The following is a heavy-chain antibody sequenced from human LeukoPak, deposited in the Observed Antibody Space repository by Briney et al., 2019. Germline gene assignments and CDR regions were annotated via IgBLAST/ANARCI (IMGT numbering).Heavy chain of an antibody. CDR1: GYTLTELS. CDR2: FDPEDGET. V-gene: IGHV1-24*01. D-gene: IGHD3-9*01. CDR3: ATDLSKYISTTWFDP. J-gene: IGHJ5*02. Sequence: ASVKVSCKVSGYTLTELSMHWVRQAPGKGLEWMGGFDPEDGETIYAQKFQGRVTMTEDTSTDTAYMELSSLRSEDTAVYYCATDLSKYISTTWFDPWGQGTLVTVSS.